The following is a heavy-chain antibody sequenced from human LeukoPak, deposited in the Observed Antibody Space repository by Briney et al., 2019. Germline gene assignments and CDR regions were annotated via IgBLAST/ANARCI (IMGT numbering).Heavy chain of an antibody. CDR3: ARVFYCSGGISYLNY. CDR2: INPNSGGT. D-gene: IGHD3-3*02. J-gene: IGHJ4*02. Sequence: GASLKVSCMASGYTFTGYYIQWVRQAPGQGLEWMGWINPNSGGTSYAQKFQGRVTMTRDTSITTAYMELSSLRFDDTAVYYCARVFYCSGGISYLNYWGQGTLVTVSS. CDR1: GYTFTGYY. V-gene: IGHV1-2*02.